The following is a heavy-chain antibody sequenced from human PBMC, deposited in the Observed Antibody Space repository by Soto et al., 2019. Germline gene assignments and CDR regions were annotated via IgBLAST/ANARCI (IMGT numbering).Heavy chain of an antibody. V-gene: IGHV5-51*01. CDR3: ARQGRPDSGYGYYYEMDV. D-gene: IGHD3-22*01. CDR1: GFSLNTYW. J-gene: IGHJ6*02. CDR2: IFPGDSDT. Sequence: PGESLKISCKASGFSLNTYWIAWVRQMPGKGLEWMGAIFPGDSDTKYSPSFEGQVTISADRSTSTAFVQWDSLGASDSAIYFCARQGRPDSGYGYYYEMDVWGPGTTVTVSS.